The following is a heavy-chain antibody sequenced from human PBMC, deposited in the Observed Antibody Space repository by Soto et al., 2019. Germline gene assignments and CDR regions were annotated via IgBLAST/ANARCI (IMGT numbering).Heavy chain of an antibody. Sequence: EVQLVESGGGLVKPGGSLRLSCAASGFTFSSYSMNWVRQAPGKGLEWVSSISSSSSYIYYADSVKGRFTISRDNAKNSLYLQMNSLRAEDTAVYYCARDRETVTVYGMDVWGQGTTVTVSS. CDR3: ARDRETVTVYGMDV. CDR2: ISSSSSYI. CDR1: GFTFSSYS. D-gene: IGHD4-17*01. V-gene: IGHV3-21*01. J-gene: IGHJ6*02.